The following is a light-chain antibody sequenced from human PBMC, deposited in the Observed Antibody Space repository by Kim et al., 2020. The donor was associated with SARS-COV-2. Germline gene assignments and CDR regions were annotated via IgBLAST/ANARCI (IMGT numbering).Light chain of an antibody. CDR3: SSYTSSSTPVV. CDR2: EVS. J-gene: IGLJ2*01. V-gene: IGLV2-14*02. Sequence: QTITISCTGTSSDVGNYNLVSWYQQHPGKAPKLMIYEVSKRPSGVSNRFSGSKSGNTASLTISGLQAEDEADYYCSSYTSSSTPVVFGGGTQLTVL. CDR1: SSDVGNYNL.